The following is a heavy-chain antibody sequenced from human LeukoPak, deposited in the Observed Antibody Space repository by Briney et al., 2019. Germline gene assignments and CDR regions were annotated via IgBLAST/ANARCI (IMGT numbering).Heavy chain of an antibody. CDR2: IYHSGST. Sequence: SETLSLTCAVSGYSISSGYYWGWIRQPPGKGLEWIGSIYHSGSTYYNPSLKSRVNISVDTSKNQFSLKLSSVTAADTAVYYCARRDYGSGSYYPSDDYWGQGTLVTVSS. J-gene: IGHJ4*02. V-gene: IGHV4-38-2*01. CDR3: ARRDYGSGSYYPSDDY. D-gene: IGHD3-10*01. CDR1: GYSISSGYY.